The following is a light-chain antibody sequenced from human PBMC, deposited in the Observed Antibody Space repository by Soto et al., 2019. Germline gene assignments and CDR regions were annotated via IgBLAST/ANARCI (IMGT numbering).Light chain of an antibody. CDR1: QSVSSN. V-gene: IGKV3-15*01. J-gene: IGKJ1*01. CDR2: GAS. CDR3: QQYNNWPRWT. Sequence: EIVMTQSPATLSVSPGERATLSCRASQSVSSNLAWYQQKPGQAPRLLIYGASTSATGITARFSGSGSGTEFTLTISSLQSEDFAVYYCQQYNNWPRWTFGQGTKVEIK.